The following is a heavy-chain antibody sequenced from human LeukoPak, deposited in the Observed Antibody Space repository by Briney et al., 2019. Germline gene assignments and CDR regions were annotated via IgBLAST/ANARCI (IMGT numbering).Heavy chain of an antibody. CDR2: IIPIFGTA. V-gene: IGHV1-69*05. D-gene: IGHD6-6*01. J-gene: IGHJ6*03. CDR3: ARVGSIAARPPYYYYYMDV. Sequence: SVKVSCKASGGTFSSYAISWVRQAPGQGLEWMGGIIPIFGTANYAQEFQGRVTITTDESTSTAYMELSSLRSEDTAVYYCARVGSIAARPPYYYYYMDVWGKGTTVTV. CDR1: GGTFSSYA.